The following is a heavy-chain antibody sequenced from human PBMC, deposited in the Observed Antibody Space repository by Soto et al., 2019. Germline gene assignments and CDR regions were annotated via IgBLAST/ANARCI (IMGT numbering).Heavy chain of an antibody. J-gene: IGHJ6*02. CDR3: ARDFPAAGSRYYYYGMDV. Sequence: QVQLQQWGAGLLKPSETLSLTCAFYGGSFSGYYWSWIRQPPGKGLERTGEIIHSGTTNYNPSLKRRVTISVDTTKDQFSLKLSSVTAADTAVYYCARDFPAAGSRYYYYGMDVWGQGTTVTVSS. D-gene: IGHD2-15*01. CDR2: IIHSGTT. CDR1: GGSFSGYY. V-gene: IGHV4-34*12.